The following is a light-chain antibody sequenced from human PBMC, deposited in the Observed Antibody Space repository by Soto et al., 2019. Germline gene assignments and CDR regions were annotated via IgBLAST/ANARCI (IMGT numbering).Light chain of an antibody. J-gene: IGLJ1*01. CDR3: AAWDDSLSGFYV. CDR1: SSDFGTNY. CDR2: RNN. Sequence: QSVLTQPPSASGTPGQRITISCSGSSSDFGTNYVYWYQQLPGTAPKLLIYRNNQRPSGVPDRLSGSKSGTSASLAISGLQSEDEADYHCAAWDDSLSGFYVFGTGTKVTVL. V-gene: IGLV1-47*01.